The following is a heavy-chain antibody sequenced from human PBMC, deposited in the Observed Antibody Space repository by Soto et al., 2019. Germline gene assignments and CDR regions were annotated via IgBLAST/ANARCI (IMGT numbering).Heavy chain of an antibody. CDR2: ISGYNGDT. V-gene: IGHV1-18*04. CDR3: ARDRRELRTGLYTSLDV. D-gene: IGHD1-26*01. Sequence: ASVKVSCKASGYTFTNYGISGARQAPAQGLECMGWISGYNGDTKYAQKSEGGGTMTTDTSTSTADMELRRPRSDETAVYYCARDRRELRTGLYTSLDVWGQGTTVTVSS. J-gene: IGHJ6*02. CDR1: GYTFTNYG.